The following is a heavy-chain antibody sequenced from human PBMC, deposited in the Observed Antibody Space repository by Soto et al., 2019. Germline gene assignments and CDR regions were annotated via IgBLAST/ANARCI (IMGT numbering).Heavy chain of an antibody. CDR1: GYTFTNYG. CDR2: ISTNSGHT. CDR3: AREEYRQLDH. Sequence: HGRLVQPGAEVKKTGASVKVSCKASGYTFTNYGISLVRQAPGQGLKWRGWISTNSGHTDYAQNLRVSVTMTTDTSTTTAYMELRSTRSYDTAVYYCAREEYRQLDHWGQGTLVTVSS. V-gene: IGHV1-18*04. J-gene: IGHJ5*02. D-gene: IGHD3-16*02.